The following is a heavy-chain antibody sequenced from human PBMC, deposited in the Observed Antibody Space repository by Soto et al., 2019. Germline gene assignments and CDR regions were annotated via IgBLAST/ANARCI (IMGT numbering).Heavy chain of an antibody. CDR2: ISYDGSNK. Sequence: GGSLRLSCAASGFTFSSYGMHWVRQAPGKGLEWVAVISYDGSNKYYADSVKGRFTISRDNSKNTLYLQMNSLRAEDTAVYYCAKDQGYCSSTSCYAYYYYYGMDVWGQGTTVTVSS. J-gene: IGHJ6*02. V-gene: IGHV3-30*18. D-gene: IGHD2-2*01. CDR1: GFTFSSYG. CDR3: AKDQGYCSSTSCYAYYYYYGMDV.